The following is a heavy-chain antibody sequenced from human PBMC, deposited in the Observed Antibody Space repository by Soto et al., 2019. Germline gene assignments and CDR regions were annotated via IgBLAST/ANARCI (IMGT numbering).Heavy chain of an antibody. CDR2: TFFKSKWHN. Sequence: SQTLSLTCASSWDSVASDTSAWIWIRQSPSRGLEWLGRTFFKSKWHNDYALSVKSRITISPDTSQNQFSLDLDSVTPEDTAVYYCVGVTSFRGMKVWGQGTPVNVSS. CDR3: VGVTSFRGMKV. J-gene: IGHJ6*02. CDR1: WDSVASDTSA. V-gene: IGHV6-1*01. D-gene: IGHD3-10*01.